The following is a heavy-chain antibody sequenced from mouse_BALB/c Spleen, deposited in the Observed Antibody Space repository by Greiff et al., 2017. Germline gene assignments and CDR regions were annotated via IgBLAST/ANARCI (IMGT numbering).Heavy chain of an antibody. Sequence: EVQLVESGGGLVKPGGSLKLSCAASGFTFSSYTMSWVRQTPEKRLEWVATISSGGSYTYYPDSVKGRFTISRDNAKNTLYLQMSSLKSEDTAMYYCTRDYYGSSYGFAYWGQGTLVTVSA. V-gene: IGHV5-6-4*01. CDR3: TRDYYGSSYGFAY. CDR1: GFTFSSYT. J-gene: IGHJ3*01. D-gene: IGHD1-1*01. CDR2: ISSGGSYT.